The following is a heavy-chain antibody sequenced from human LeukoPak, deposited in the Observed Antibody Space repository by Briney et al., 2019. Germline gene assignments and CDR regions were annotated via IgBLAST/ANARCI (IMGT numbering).Heavy chain of an antibody. V-gene: IGHV4-34*01. CDR2: INHSGST. CDR1: GGSFSGYY. Sequence: SETLSLTCAVYGGSFSGYYWSWIRQPPGKGLEWIGEINHSGSTNYNPPLKSRVTISVDTSKNQFSLKLSSVTAADTAVYYCARLADNYYYYYYMDVWGKGTTVTVSS. CDR3: ARLADNYYYYYYMDV. J-gene: IGHJ6*03. D-gene: IGHD3-3*02.